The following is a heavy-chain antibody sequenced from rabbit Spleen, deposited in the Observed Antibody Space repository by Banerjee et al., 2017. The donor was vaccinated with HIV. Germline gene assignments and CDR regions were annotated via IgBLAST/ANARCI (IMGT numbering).Heavy chain of an antibody. Sequence: QSLEESGGDLVKSGASLTLTCTASRFSFSSSDWIYWVRQAPGKGLEWIGYIDPVFGSTYYASWATGLFTISKSSSTTVTLQMTSLTAADTATYFCAREKSGIVGYDLWGPGTLVTVS. D-gene: IGHD6-1*01. CDR1: RFSFSSSDW. CDR2: IDPVFGST. J-gene: IGHJ4*01. V-gene: IGHV1S40*01. CDR3: AREKSGIVGYDL.